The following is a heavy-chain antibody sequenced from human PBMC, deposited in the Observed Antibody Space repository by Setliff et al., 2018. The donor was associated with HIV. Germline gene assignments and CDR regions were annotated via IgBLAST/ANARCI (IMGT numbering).Heavy chain of an antibody. V-gene: IGHV3-7*01. D-gene: IGHD3-10*01. CDR3: ARKLRPGHGVDV. Sequence: GGSLRLSCAASGITLSNYAMTWVRQAPGKGLEWVANIKQDGSENYFVDSVKGRFTISRDNAKNSMDLQMNSLRAEDTAIYYCARKLRPGHGVDVWGQGTTVTVSS. CDR2: IKQDGSEN. CDR1: GITLSNYA. J-gene: IGHJ6*02.